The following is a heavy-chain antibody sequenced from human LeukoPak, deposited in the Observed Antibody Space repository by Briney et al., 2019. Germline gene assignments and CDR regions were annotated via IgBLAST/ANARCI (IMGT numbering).Heavy chain of an antibody. CDR1: GFTFSSYA. Sequence: GGSLRLSCAASGFTFSSYAMSWVRQAPGKGLEWVSAIRGSGGSTYYADSVKGRFTISRDNSKNTLYLQMNSLRAEDTAVYYCARAKDYGGNGKSSFDYWGQGTLVTVSS. CDR2: IRGSGGST. CDR3: ARAKDYGGNGKSSFDY. J-gene: IGHJ4*02. V-gene: IGHV3-23*01. D-gene: IGHD4-23*01.